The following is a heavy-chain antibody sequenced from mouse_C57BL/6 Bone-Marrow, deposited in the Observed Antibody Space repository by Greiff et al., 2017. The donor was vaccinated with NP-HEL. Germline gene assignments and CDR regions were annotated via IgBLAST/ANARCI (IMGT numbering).Heavy chain of an antibody. J-gene: IGHJ1*03. Sequence: VKLQQPGTELVKPGASVKLSCKATGYTFTGYWIEWVKQRPGHGLEWIGEILPGSGSTNYNEKFKGKATFTADTSSNTAYMQLSSLTTEDSAIYYCARWDYYGSSYISYWYFDVWGTGTTVTVSS. CDR1: GYTFTGYW. D-gene: IGHD1-1*01. CDR3: ARWDYYGSSYISYWYFDV. V-gene: IGHV1-9*01. CDR2: ILPGSGST.